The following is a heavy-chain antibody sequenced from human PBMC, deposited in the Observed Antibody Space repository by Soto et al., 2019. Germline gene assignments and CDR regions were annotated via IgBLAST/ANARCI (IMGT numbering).Heavy chain of an antibody. D-gene: IGHD3-10*01. CDR1: GGTFSSYA. CDR3: ARVSGARGVAPLKGAFDI. V-gene: IGHV1-69*13. J-gene: IGHJ3*02. CDR2: IIPIFGTA. Sequence: ASVKVSCKASGGTFSSYAISWVRQAPGQGLEWMGGIIPIFGTANYAQKFQGRVTITADESTSTAYMELSSLRSEDTAVYYCARVSGARGVAPLKGAFDIWGQGTMVTVSS.